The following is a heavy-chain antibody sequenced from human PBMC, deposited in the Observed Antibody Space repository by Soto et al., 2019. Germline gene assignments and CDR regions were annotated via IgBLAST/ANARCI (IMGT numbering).Heavy chain of an antibody. V-gene: IGHV3-48*02. CDR1: GFTFSSYS. J-gene: IGHJ6*02. Sequence: GGSLRLSCAASGFTFSSYSMNWVRQAPGKELEWVSYISSSSSTIYYADSVKGRFTISRDNAKNSLYLQMNSLRDEDTAVYYCARDRTDTAMMKYYYYGMDVWGQGTTVTVSS. D-gene: IGHD5-18*01. CDR2: ISSSSSTI. CDR3: ARDRTDTAMMKYYYYGMDV.